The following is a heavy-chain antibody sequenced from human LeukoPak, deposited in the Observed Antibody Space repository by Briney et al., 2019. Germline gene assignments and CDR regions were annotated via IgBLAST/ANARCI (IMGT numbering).Heavy chain of an antibody. J-gene: IGHJ5*02. CDR3: AREISSWYRTEGRFDP. V-gene: IGHV3-7*01. CDR2: IKQDGSEK. CDR1: GFTFSNYW. Sequence: QTGGSLRLSCAASGFTFSNYWMSWVRQAPGKGLEWVANIKQDGSEKHYVDSVKGRLTISRDNATDSLYLQVNSLRAEDTAVYYCAREISSWYRTEGRFDPWGQGTLVTVSS. D-gene: IGHD6-13*01.